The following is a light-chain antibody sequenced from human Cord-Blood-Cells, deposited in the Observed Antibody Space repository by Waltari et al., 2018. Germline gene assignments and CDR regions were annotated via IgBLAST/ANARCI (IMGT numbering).Light chain of an antibody. J-gene: IGKJ4*01. V-gene: IGKV1-9*01. CDR3: QQLNSYPLT. Sequence: DIQLTQSPSFLSASVGDRVTITCQDSQAISSYLAWYQQKPGKATKLLIYAASTLQSGVPSRFSGSGSGTEFTLTISSLQPEDFATYYCQQLNSYPLTFGGGTKVEIK. CDR1: QAISSY. CDR2: AAS.